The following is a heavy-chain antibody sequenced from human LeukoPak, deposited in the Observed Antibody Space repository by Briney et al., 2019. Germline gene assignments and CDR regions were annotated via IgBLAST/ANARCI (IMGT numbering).Heavy chain of an antibody. Sequence: GGSLRLSCVASGFTVNSNYIIWVRQAPGKGLEWVSVIHGGGSTYYADSVKGRFTISRDNAKNSLYLQMNSLRAEDTAVYYCASPRGSSSWYGFDYWGQGTLVTVSS. CDR2: IHGGGST. V-gene: IGHV3-66*02. CDR3: ASPRGSSSWYGFDY. CDR1: GFTVNSNY. D-gene: IGHD6-13*01. J-gene: IGHJ4*02.